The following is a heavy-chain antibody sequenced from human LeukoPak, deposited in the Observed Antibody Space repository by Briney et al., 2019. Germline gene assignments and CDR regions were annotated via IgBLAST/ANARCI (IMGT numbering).Heavy chain of an antibody. CDR3: VRRIATTGIYGFDI. CDR2: VYYTGST. Sequence: SETLSLTCTVSGGSISSYYWTWIRQPPGKGLEWIGYVYYTGSTNYNPSLKSRVTISIDTSKNQFSLKLSSVTAADTAMYYCVRRIATTGIYGFDIWGQGTMVTVSS. J-gene: IGHJ3*02. D-gene: IGHD6-13*01. CDR1: GGSISSYY. V-gene: IGHV4-59*01.